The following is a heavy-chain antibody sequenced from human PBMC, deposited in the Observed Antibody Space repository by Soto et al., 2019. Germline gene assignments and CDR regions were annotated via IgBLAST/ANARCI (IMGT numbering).Heavy chain of an antibody. CDR3: AKDMKWGGMTTIHYFDS. Sequence: GGSLRLSCAASGFTVDDYAMHWVRQAPGKGLEWVSGISWNSETIDYADSVKGRFTISRDNAKSSLFLQMNSLRPDDTALYYCAKDMKWGGMTTIHYFDSWGQGTLVTAPQ. J-gene: IGHJ4*02. V-gene: IGHV3-9*01. D-gene: IGHD4-17*01. CDR2: ISWNSETI. CDR1: GFTVDDYA.